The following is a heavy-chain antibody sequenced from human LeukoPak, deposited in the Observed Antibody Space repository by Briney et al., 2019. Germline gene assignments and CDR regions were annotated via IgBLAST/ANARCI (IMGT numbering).Heavy chain of an antibody. CDR3: ASGRDGYKHYFDY. J-gene: IGHJ4*02. CDR1: GFTVSSNY. Sequence: GGSLRLSCAASGFTVSSNYMSWVRQAPGKGLEWVSVIYSGGSTYYADSVKGRFTTSRDNSKNTLYLQMNSLRAEDTAVYYCASGRDGYKHYFDYWGQGTLVTVSS. D-gene: IGHD5-24*01. CDR2: IYSGGST. V-gene: IGHV3-66*01.